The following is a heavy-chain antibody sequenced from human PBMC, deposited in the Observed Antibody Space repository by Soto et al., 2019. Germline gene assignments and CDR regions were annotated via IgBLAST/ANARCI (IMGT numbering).Heavy chain of an antibody. V-gene: IGHV4-34*01. CDR1: GGSFSGYY. CDR3: ARVTVFGVMTPYGMDV. Sequence: SETLSLTCAVYGGSFSGYYWSWIRQPPGKGLEWIGEINHSGSTNYNPSLKSRVTISVDTSKNQFSLKLSSVTAADTAVYYCARVTVFGVMTPYGMDVWGQGTTVTVSS. J-gene: IGHJ6*02. D-gene: IGHD3-16*01. CDR2: INHSGST.